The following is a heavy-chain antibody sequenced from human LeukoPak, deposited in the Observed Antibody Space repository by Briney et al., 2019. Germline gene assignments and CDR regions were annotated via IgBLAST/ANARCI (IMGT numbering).Heavy chain of an antibody. CDR1: GFTFSTDG. D-gene: IGHD3/OR15-3a*01. CDR2: IWYDGSNK. Sequence: GGSRRLSCAASGFTFSTDGMHWVRQAPGKGLEWVAVIWYDGSNKYYADSVKGRFTISRDNSENMLYPQMNRLRAEETAVYYCARAVGPFDYWGQGTLVTVSS. V-gene: IGHV3-33*01. J-gene: IGHJ4*02. CDR3: ARAVGPFDY.